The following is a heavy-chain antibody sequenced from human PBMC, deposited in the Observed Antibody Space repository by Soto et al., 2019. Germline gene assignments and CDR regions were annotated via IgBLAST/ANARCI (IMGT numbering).Heavy chain of an antibody. CDR3: VKAIWFGELPRYFDY. D-gene: IGHD3-10*01. Sequence: PGGSLRLSCAASGFTFDSYDMHWVRQAPGKGLEWVAVISYDGSNKYYADSVKGRFIISRDNSKNTLYLQMNSLRAEDTAVYYCVKAIWFGELPRYFDYWGQGTLVTVSS. J-gene: IGHJ4*02. V-gene: IGHV3-30*18. CDR2: ISYDGSNK. CDR1: GFTFDSYD.